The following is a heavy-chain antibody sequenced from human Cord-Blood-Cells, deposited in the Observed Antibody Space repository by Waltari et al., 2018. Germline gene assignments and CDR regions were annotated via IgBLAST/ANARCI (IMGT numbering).Heavy chain of an antibody. D-gene: IGHD5-18*01. CDR2: IIPILGIA. V-gene: IGHV1-69*09. J-gene: IGHJ3*02. Sequence: QVQLVQSGAEVKKPGSSVKVSCKASGGTFSSYAISWVRQDPGQGLEWMGMIIPILGIANYAQKFQGRVTITADKSTSTAYMELSSLRSEDTAVYYCARISRDTAMADAFDIWGQGTMVTVSS. CDR3: ARISRDTAMADAFDI. CDR1: GGTFSSYA.